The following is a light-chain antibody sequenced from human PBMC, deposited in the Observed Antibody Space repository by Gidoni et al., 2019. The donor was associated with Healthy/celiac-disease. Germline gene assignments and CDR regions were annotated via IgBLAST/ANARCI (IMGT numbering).Light chain of an antibody. CDR3: NSRDSSGNHYV. V-gene: IGLV3-19*01. CDR1: SLRSYY. CDR2: GKN. Sequence: SSELTQDPAVSVDLGQTVRITCQGDSLRSYYASWYQQKPGKAPVLVIYGKNNRPSGIPDRFSGSSSGNTASLTITGAQAEDEADYYCNSRDSSGNHYVFGTGTKVTVL. J-gene: IGLJ1*01.